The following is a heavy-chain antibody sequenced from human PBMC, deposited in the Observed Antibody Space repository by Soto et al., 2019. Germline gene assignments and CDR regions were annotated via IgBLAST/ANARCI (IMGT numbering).Heavy chain of an antibody. D-gene: IGHD6-13*01. J-gene: IGHJ6*02. CDR3: ARRPSSSWYRPHYYYYGMDV. Sequence: GESQKISWKGSGYSFTSYWISWVRQMPGKGLEWMGRIDPSDSYTNYSLSFQGHVTISADKSISTAYLQWSSLKDSDTAMYYCARRPSSSWYRPHYYYYGMDVGCQGPLVTVSS. V-gene: IGHV5-10-1*01. CDR2: IDPSDSYT. CDR1: GYSFTSYW.